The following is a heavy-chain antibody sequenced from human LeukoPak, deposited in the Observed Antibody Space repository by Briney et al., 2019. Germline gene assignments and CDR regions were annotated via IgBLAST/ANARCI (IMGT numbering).Heavy chain of an antibody. CDR2: INPNTGAT. V-gene: IGHV1-2*02. CDR3: ARERVGSGWPRPWYFEF. D-gene: IGHD6-25*01. J-gene: IGHJ4*02. Sequence: ASVKVSCKPSGYTFTGYYLHWVRQAPGQGLEWMGLINPNTGATNYAEKVQGRVTMTRDKSIDTAYMELRSLTSDETAVYYCARERVGSGWPRPWYFEFWGQGTLITVSP. CDR1: GYTFTGYY.